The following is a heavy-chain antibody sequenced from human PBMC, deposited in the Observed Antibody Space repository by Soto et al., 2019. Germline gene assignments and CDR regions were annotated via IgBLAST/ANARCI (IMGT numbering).Heavy chain of an antibody. D-gene: IGHD1-26*01. J-gene: IGHJ3*02. CDR2: IYYSGST. CDR1: GGSISSYY. V-gene: IGHV4-59*01. CDR3: ARDRQGAYAAFGI. Sequence: QVQLQESGPGLVKPSETLSLTCTVSGGSISSYYWSWIRQPPGKGLGWIGYIYYSGSTNYNPALKSRVTIAVGTSKNQFALKLSSVTAADTAVYYCARDRQGAYAAFGIWGQGTMVTVSS.